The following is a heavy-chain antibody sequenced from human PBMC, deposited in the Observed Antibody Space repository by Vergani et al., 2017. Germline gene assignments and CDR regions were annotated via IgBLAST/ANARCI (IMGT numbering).Heavy chain of an antibody. CDR2: IKSKTDGGTT. J-gene: IGHJ4*02. V-gene: IGHV3-15*01. Sequence: EVQLVESGEVLVKPGGSLRLSCAASGFTFSNAWMSWVRQAPGKGLEWVGRIKSKTDGGTTDYAAPVKGRFTISRDDSKNTLFLQMNSLKTEDTAVYYCTSLEDTSGWYWQNVYWGQGTLVTVSS. CDR3: TSLEDTSGWYWQNVY. D-gene: IGHD6-19*01. CDR1: GFTFSNAW.